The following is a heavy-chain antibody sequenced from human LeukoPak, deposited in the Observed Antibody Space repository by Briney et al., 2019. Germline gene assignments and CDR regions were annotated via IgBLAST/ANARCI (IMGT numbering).Heavy chain of an antibody. Sequence: SETLSLTCTVSGGSISSYYWSWIRQPPGKGLEWIGYIYYSGSTNYNPSLKSRVTISVDTSKNQSSLKLSSVTAADTAVYYCARVEAAAVDYWGQGTLVTVSS. V-gene: IGHV4-59*01. CDR2: IYYSGST. D-gene: IGHD6-13*01. CDR1: GGSISSYY. J-gene: IGHJ4*02. CDR3: ARVEAAAVDY.